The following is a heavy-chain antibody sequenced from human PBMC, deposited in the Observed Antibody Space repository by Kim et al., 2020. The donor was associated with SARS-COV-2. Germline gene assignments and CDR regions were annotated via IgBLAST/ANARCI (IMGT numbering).Heavy chain of an antibody. Sequence: GGSLRLSCAASGFTVSSNYMSWVRQAPGKGLEWVSVIDSGGSTYYADSVKGRFTISRDNSKNTLYLQMNSLRAEDTAVYYCARIGSAEAYWYFDLWGRGTLVTVSS. CDR2: IDSGGST. CDR1: GFTVSSNY. CDR3: ARIGSAEAYWYFDL. V-gene: IGHV3-53*01. J-gene: IGHJ2*01.